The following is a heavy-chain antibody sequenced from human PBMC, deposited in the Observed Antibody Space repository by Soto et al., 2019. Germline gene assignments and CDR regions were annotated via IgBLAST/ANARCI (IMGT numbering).Heavy chain of an antibody. V-gene: IGHV3-30-3*01. J-gene: IGHJ5*02. Sequence: QEQLVESGEGVVQPGRSLRLSCRVSGFTFINYAMHWVRQAPGKGLEWVALISGDGSNEYYADSVKGRFTISRDNSRNTLYLQMNSLRADDTAVYYCARHLSHLKTGWLDPWGQGTLVTVSS. D-gene: IGHD7-27*01. CDR2: ISGDGSNE. CDR3: ARHLSHLKTGWLDP. CDR1: GFTFINYA.